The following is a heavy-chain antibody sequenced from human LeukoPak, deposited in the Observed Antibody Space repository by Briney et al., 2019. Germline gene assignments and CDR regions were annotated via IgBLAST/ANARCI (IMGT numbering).Heavy chain of an antibody. CDR1: GFTFSSYA. J-gene: IGHJ1*01. V-gene: IGHV3-30*18. D-gene: IGHD1-26*01. CDR2: ISYDGSNK. CDR3: ANQWELSAEYFLH. Sequence: GGSLRLSCAASGFTFSSYAMHWVRQAPGKGLEWVAVISYDGSNKYYADSVKGRFTISRDNSKNTLYLQMNSLRGEDTAVYYCANQWELSAEYFLHWGQGTLVTVSS.